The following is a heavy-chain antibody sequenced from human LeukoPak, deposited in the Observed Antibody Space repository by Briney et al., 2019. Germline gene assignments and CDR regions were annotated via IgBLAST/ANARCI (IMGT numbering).Heavy chain of an antibody. V-gene: IGHV4-59*01. CDR1: GGSISSYY. CDR3: AREEESGSYSV. J-gene: IGHJ4*02. CDR2: IYYSGST. D-gene: IGHD1-26*01. Sequence: SETLSLTCTVSGGSISSYYRSWIRQSPGKGLEWIGYIYYSGSTNYNPSLKSRVTISVDTSKNQFSLKLSSVTAADTAVYYCAREEESGSYSVWGQGTLVTVSS.